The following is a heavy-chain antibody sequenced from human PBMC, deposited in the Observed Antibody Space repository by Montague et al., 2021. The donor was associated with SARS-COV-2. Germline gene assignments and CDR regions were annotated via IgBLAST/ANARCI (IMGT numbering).Heavy chain of an antibody. CDR2: IYSDDST. CDR1: EFTVSSHY. J-gene: IGHJ6*02. V-gene: IGHV3-66*01. CDR3: AARTDYYYGLDV. Sequence: SLRLSCAASEFTVSSHYMSWVRQASGKGLEWVSVIYSDDSTYYADSVKGRFTISRDNSKNTLHLQMNSLRAEDTAVYYCAARTDYYYGLDVWGQGTTVTVSS. D-gene: IGHD1-14*01.